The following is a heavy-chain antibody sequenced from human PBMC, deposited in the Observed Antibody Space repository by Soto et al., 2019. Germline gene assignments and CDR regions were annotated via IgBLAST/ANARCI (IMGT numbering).Heavy chain of an antibody. J-gene: IGHJ5*02. V-gene: IGHV4-30-4*01. Sequence: PSETLSLTCTVSGGSISSGDYYWSWIRQPPGKGLEWIGYIYYSGSTYYNPSLKSRVTVSVDTSKNQFSLKLSSVTAADTAVYYCARHPSDFWFGPWGQGTLVTVSS. CDR1: GGSISSGDYY. CDR3: ARHPSDFWFGP. D-gene: IGHD2-21*02. CDR2: IYYSGST.